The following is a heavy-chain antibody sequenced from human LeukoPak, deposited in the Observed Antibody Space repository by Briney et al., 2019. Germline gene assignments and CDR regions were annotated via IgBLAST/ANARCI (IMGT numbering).Heavy chain of an antibody. CDR3: ARDFYCSSTSCYAFDI. J-gene: IGHJ3*02. CDR1: GFTFSSYA. Sequence: PGGSLRLSCAASGFTFSSYAMHWVRQAPGKGLEWVAVISYDGSNKYYADSVKGRFTISRDNSKNTLYLQMNSLRAEDTAVYYCARDFYCSSTSCYAFDIWGQGTMVTVSS. D-gene: IGHD2-2*01. V-gene: IGHV3-30-3*01. CDR2: ISYDGSNK.